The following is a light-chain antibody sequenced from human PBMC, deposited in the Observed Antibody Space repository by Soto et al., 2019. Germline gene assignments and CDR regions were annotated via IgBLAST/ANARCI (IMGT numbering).Light chain of an antibody. CDR2: EGN. CDR3: CSYAGTTTFV. V-gene: IGLV2-23*03. J-gene: IGLJ1*01. CDR1: SGDIGSYNL. Sequence: QSALTQPASVSGSPGQSITISCTGTSGDIGSYNLVSWYQQYPGKAPKLMIYEGNKRPSGVSNRFSGSKSGNTASLTISGLQAEDEADYYCCSYAGTTTFVFGTGTKVTVL.